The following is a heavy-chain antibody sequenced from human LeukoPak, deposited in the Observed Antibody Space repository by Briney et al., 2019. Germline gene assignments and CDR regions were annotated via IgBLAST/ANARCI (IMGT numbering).Heavy chain of an antibody. Sequence: GGSLRLSCAASGFTFSSYWMTWVRQAPGKGLEWVANIKPDGSEKSYVDSVRGRFTISRDNAKNSLYLQMNSLRAEDAAVYYCARSLTGVTSYWGQGTLVTVSS. CDR2: IKPDGSEK. D-gene: IGHD7-27*01. CDR3: ARSLTGVTSY. J-gene: IGHJ4*02. V-gene: IGHV3-7*01. CDR1: GFTFSSYW.